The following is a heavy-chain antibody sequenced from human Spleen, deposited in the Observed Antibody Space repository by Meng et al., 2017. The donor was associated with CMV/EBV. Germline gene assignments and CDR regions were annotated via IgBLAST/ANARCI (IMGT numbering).Heavy chain of an antibody. J-gene: IGHJ4*02. V-gene: IGHV4-4*07. CDR1: GGSISSYY. CDR3: ARVWSSGGTDY. CDR2: IYTSGST. D-gene: IGHD6-19*01. Sequence: GSLRLSCTVSGGSISSYYWSWIRQPAGKGLEWIGRIYTSGSTNYNPSLKSRVTMSVDTSKNQFSLKLSSVTAADTAVYYCARVWSSGGTDYWGQGTLVTVSS.